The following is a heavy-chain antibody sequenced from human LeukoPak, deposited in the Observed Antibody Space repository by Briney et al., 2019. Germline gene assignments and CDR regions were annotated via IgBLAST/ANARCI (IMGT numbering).Heavy chain of an antibody. CDR3: ARARIAAAGTLWFDP. CDR1: GGSISSSSYY. J-gene: IGHJ5*02. CDR2: IYYSGST. D-gene: IGHD6-13*01. V-gene: IGHV4-39*07. Sequence: SETLSLTCTVSGGSISSSSYYWGWIRQPPGKGLEWIGSIYYSGSTYYNPSLKGRVTISVDTSKNQFSLKLSSVTAADTAVYYCARARIAAAGTLWFDPWGQGTLVTVSS.